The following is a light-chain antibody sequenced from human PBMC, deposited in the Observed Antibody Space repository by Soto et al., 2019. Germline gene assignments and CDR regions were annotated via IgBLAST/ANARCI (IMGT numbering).Light chain of an antibody. Sequence: AIRMTQSPSSFSACTGDRVTFTCRASQGFSSYLAWYQQKPGKAPKLLIYAASTLQSGVPSRFSGSGSGTDFTLTISCLQSEDFATYYCPQYYSYPLTFGGGTNV. V-gene: IGKV1-8*01. CDR2: AAS. CDR1: QGFSSY. J-gene: IGKJ4*01. CDR3: PQYYSYPLT.